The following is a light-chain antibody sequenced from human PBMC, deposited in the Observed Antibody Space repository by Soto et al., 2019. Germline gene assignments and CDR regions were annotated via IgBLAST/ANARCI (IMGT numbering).Light chain of an antibody. CDR3: QQYNGLPTWT. V-gene: IGKV1-5*03. Sequence: DLQLTQPPSTLSASVGDRVTITCRASQNIYIWLARDQKKPGKAPNLLIYKASTLQSGVPSTFSGNGSGTEFTLTITSLQPDDSATYYWQQYNGLPTWTFGQGTKVDIK. CDR1: QNIYIW. J-gene: IGKJ1*01. CDR2: KAS.